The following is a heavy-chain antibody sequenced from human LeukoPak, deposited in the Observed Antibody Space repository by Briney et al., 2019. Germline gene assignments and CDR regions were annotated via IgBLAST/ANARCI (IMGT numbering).Heavy chain of an antibody. CDR3: ARTSVVSSGWLYEGDY. Sequence: ASVKVSCKASGYTFTGYYMHWVRQAPGQGLEWMGWINPNSGGTNYAQKFQGRVTMTRDTSISTAYMELSRLRSDDTAVYYCARTSVVSSGWLYEGDYWGQGTLVTVSS. D-gene: IGHD6-19*01. CDR2: INPNSGGT. CDR1: GYTFTGYY. J-gene: IGHJ4*02. V-gene: IGHV1-2*02.